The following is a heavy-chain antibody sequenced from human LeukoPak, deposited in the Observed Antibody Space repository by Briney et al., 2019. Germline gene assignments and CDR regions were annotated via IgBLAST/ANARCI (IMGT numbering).Heavy chain of an antibody. CDR3: VRVVTTSSGWYHFEN. Sequence: GGSLRLSCAASGFAITDHHMDWVRQAPGKGGEWVGRSQTTKPNSCTTEYAASVKGAFTISRDDSTNSLYIQLNSLKTEDTAAYSCVRVVTTSSGWYHFENWGPGTLVTVSS. CDR2: SQTTKPNSCTT. D-gene: IGHD6-13*01. V-gene: IGHV3-72*01. CDR1: GFAITDHH. J-gene: IGHJ4*02.